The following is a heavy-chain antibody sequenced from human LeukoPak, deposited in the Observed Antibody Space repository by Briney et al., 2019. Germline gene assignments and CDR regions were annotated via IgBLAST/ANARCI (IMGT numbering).Heavy chain of an antibody. CDR1: GGSISSGGYY. D-gene: IGHD3-10*01. Sequence: SETLSLTCTVSGGSISSGGYYRSWIRQPPGKGLEWIGYIYYSGSTNYNPSLKSRVTISVDTSKNQFSLKLSSVTAADTAVYYCARHAYGSGSYYNPSYYYYGMDVWGQGTTVTVSS. CDR2: IYYSGST. V-gene: IGHV4-61*08. CDR3: ARHAYGSGSYYNPSYYYYGMDV. J-gene: IGHJ6*02.